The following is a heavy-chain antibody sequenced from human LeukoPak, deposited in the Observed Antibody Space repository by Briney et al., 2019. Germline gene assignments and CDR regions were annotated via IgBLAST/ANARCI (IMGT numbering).Heavy chain of an antibody. V-gene: IGHV3-74*01. CDR1: GFTFSSYW. Sequence: GGSLRLSCAASGFTFSSYWMHWVRQAPGKGLVWVSRINSDGSTTSYADSVKGRLTISRDNSKNTLFLQMNSLRAEDTAVYFCAKDRATLTLDYFYGMDVWGKGTTVTVSS. J-gene: IGHJ6*04. CDR2: INSDGSTT. D-gene: IGHD2/OR15-2a*01. CDR3: AKDRATLTLDYFYGMDV.